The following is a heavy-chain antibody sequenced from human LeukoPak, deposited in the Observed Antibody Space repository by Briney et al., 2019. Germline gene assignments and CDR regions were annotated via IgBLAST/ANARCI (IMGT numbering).Heavy chain of an antibody. D-gene: IGHD5-18*01. CDR3: ARHQGYGKTGYYSGIDL. CDR1: GGTFSSYA. CDR2: IIPIFGTA. J-gene: IGHJ6*02. Sequence: GASVKVSCKASGGTFSSYAISWVRQAPRQGLEWMGGIIPIFGTANYAQKFQGRVTITADESTSTAYMELSSLRSEDTAVYYCARHQGYGKTGYYSGIDLWGQGPTVTVSS. V-gene: IGHV1-69*13.